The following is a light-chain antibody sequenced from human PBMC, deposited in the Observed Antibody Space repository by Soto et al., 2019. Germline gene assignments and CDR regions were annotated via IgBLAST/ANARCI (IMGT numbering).Light chain of an antibody. Sequence: EIVLTQSPAALSVSPGERVTLSCWASQSVGSTLNWYQQRPGQAPRLLIYDTSIRATGIPARFSGSGSGTEFTLTIASLQSEDFGVYYCHRLNRWPLSFGGGTKVEI. V-gene: IGKV3-15*01. CDR1: QSVGST. CDR3: HRLNRWPLS. J-gene: IGKJ4*01. CDR2: DTS.